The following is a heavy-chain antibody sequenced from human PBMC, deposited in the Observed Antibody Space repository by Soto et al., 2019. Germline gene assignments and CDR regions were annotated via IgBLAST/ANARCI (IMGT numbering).Heavy chain of an antibody. D-gene: IGHD2-21*01. J-gene: IGHJ4*02. Sequence: GGSLRLSCAASGFTFSDYYMSWIRQPPGRGLEWVSLISTTSTYTNYADSVKGRFTISRDNAKNSLYLQINNLTPEDTAVYYCARVYYGAADYWGQGTLVTVSS. CDR2: ISTTSTYT. CDR3: ARVYYGAADY. CDR1: GFTFSDYY. V-gene: IGHV3-11*05.